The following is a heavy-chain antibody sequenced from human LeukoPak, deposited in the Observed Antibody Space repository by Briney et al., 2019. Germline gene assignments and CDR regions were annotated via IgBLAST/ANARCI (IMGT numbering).Heavy chain of an antibody. J-gene: IGHJ4*02. V-gene: IGHV4-39*01. CDR1: GGSISSSNYS. CDR3: ARVVYSSSWYYFDY. Sequence: PSETLSLTCTVSGGSISSSNYSWGWIRQPPGKGLEWIGTMYYSGSPNYNPSLKTRATISVDTSKNQFSLRLSSVTAADTAVYYCARVVYSSSWYYFDYWGQGTLVTVSS. D-gene: IGHD6-13*01. CDR2: MYYSGSP.